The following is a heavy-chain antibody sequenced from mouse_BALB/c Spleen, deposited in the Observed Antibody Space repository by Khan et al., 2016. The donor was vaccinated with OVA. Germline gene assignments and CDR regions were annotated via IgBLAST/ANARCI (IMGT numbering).Heavy chain of an antibody. CDR3: ARNYDYDECLAY. D-gene: IGHD2-4*01. V-gene: IGHV2-2*02. J-gene: IGHJ3*01. CDR1: GFSLTTYG. Sequence: VQLQQSGPGLVQPSQSLSITCTVSGFSLTTYGVHWVRQSPGKGLEWLGVIWSGGSTDYNAAFISRLSISKDNSKSKVFFKMNSLQANDTAIYYCARNYDYDECLAYWGQRTLVTVSA. CDR2: IWSGGST.